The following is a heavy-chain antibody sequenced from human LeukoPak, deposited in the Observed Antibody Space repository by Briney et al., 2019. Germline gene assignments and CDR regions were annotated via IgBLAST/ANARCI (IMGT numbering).Heavy chain of an antibody. CDR2: IIPILGIA. CDR3: ARDRLSDTAMVFDY. J-gene: IGHJ4*02. D-gene: IGHD5-18*01. V-gene: IGHV1-69*04. Sequence: SVKVSCKASGGTFSSYAISWVRQAPGQGLEWMGRIIPILGIANYAQKFQGRVTITADKSTSTAYMELSSLRSEDTAVYYCARDRLSDTAMVFDYWGQGTLVTVSS. CDR1: GGTFSSYA.